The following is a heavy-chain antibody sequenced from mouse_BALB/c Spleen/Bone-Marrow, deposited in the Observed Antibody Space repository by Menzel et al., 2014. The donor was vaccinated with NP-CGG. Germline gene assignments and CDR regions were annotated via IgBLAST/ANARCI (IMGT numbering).Heavy chain of an antibody. CDR1: GYSITSGYG. J-gene: IGHJ2*01. Sequence: VQLQQSGPDLVKPSQSLSLTCTVAGYSITSGYGWHWIRQFPGNKLEWTCYIHYSGSTNYNPSLQSRISITRDTSKNQFFLQLNSCTTEDTATYYCARETTVVADFDYWSQGTTRTVSS. CDR2: IHYSGST. D-gene: IGHD1-1*01. CDR3: ARETTVVADFDY. V-gene: IGHV3-1*02.